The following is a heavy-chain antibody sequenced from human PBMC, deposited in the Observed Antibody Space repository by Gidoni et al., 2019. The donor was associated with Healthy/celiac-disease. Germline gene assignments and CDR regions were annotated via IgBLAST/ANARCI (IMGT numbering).Heavy chain of an antibody. Sequence: QVQLVQSGAEVKKPGASVKVSCKASGYTFTSYYMHWVRQAPGQGLEWMGILNPSGGSTSYAQKFQGRVTMTRDTSTSTVYRELSSLRSEDTAVYYCARALPATEYYYYGMDVWGQGTTVTVSS. D-gene: IGHD2-2*01. CDR2: LNPSGGST. CDR1: GYTFTSYY. CDR3: ARALPATEYYYYGMDV. V-gene: IGHV1-46*03. J-gene: IGHJ6*02.